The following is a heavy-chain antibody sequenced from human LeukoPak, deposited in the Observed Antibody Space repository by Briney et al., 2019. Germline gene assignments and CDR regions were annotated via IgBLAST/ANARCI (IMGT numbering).Heavy chain of an antibody. CDR2: ISYDGSNK. CDR1: GFTFRSYG. V-gene: IGHV3-30*03. CDR3: GRAAAGTTHYGMDV. J-gene: IGHJ6*02. Sequence: GRSLRLSCAASGFTFRSYGMHWVRQAPGKGLEWVAVISYDGSNKYYADSVKGRFTISRDNSKNTLYLQMNSLRAEDTAVYYCGRAAAGTTHYGMDVWGQGTTVTVSS. D-gene: IGHD6-13*01.